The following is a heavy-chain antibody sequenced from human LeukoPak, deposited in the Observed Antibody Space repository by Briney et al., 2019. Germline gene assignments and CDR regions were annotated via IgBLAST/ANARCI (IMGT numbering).Heavy chain of an antibody. CDR1: GGTFSSYA. CDR3: ARVGAYDSSGYYGGPTFDY. V-gene: IGHV1-8*02. CDR2: MNPNSGNT. Sequence: ASVKVSCKASGGTFSSYATSWVRQATGQGLEWMGWMNPNSGNTGYAQKFQGRVTMTRNTSISTAYMELSSLRSEDTAVYYCARVGAYDSSGYYGGPTFDYWGQGTLVTVSS. D-gene: IGHD3-22*01. J-gene: IGHJ4*02.